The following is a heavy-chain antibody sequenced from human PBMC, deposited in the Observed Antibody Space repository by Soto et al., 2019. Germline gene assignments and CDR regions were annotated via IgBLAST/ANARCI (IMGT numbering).Heavy chain of an antibody. CDR3: APHVSCSGGSCQYDAFAI. D-gene: IGHD2-15*01. CDR2: ITADGGT. Sequence: EVRVLESGGGLVQPGGSLRLSCEGSGFTVSSHAMTWIRQAPGKGPEWVSTITADGGTYYADYVKGRFDMSRDTSENTLYLRMNSLGAEDTAAYYCAPHVSCSGGSCQYDAFAIRGQGTMVTVSS. J-gene: IGHJ3*02. CDR1: GFTVSSHA. V-gene: IGHV3-23*01.